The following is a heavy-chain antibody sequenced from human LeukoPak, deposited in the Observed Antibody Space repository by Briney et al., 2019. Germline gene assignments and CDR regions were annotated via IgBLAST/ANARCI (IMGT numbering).Heavy chain of an antibody. CDR2: MNPNSGNT. CDR1: GYTFTRYD. V-gene: IGHV1-8*01. J-gene: IGHJ5*02. CDR3: ARQGLRGFWFDP. D-gene: IGHD4-23*01. Sequence: ASVKVSCKASGYTFTRYDINWERQATGQGLEWMGWMNPNSGNTGYAQKFQGRVTMTRNTSISTAYMELSSLRSEDTAVYYCARQGLRGFWFDPWGQGTLVTVSS.